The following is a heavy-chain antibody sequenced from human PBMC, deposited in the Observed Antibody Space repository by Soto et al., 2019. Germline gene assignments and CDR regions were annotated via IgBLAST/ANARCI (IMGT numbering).Heavy chain of an antibody. D-gene: IGHD6-13*01. J-gene: IGHJ4*02. CDR2: IKEDGSDK. Sequence: GSLRLSCVASGFTFSSYWMSWVRQAPGRGLEWVANIKEDGSDKYYVDSVKGRFTISRDNAKNSLSLQMNSLRVEDTAVYYCARDPGIAAAGTVGYFDYWGQGILVTVS. CDR3: ARDPGIAAAGTVGYFDY. V-gene: IGHV3-7*01. CDR1: GFTFSSYW.